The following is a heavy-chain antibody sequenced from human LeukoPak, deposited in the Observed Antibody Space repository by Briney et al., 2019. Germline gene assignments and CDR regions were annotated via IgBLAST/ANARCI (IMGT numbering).Heavy chain of an antibody. D-gene: IGHD5-24*01. Sequence: GGSLRLSCAASGFTFSSYWMSWVRQAPGKGLERVANIKQDGSEKYYVDSVKGRFTISRDNAKNSLYLQMNSLRAEDTAVYYCARDALRRDGYIGDRWGQGTLVTVSS. V-gene: IGHV3-7*01. J-gene: IGHJ4*02. CDR1: GFTFSSYW. CDR3: ARDALRRDGYIGDR. CDR2: IKQDGSEK.